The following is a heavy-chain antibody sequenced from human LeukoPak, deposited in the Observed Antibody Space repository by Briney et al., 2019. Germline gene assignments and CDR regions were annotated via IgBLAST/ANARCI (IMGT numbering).Heavy chain of an antibody. D-gene: IGHD2-21*01. Sequence: GWSLRLSCAASGFTLSGYWMHWVGQAQGEGLGWVSRMNSDGTTTTYADSVRGRFTISRDNAKNTLYLQMNSLRADDTAVYYCARYVVASACFDSWGQGTLVTVSS. J-gene: IGHJ4*02. V-gene: IGHV3-74*01. CDR2: MNSDGTTT. CDR3: ARYVVASACFDS. CDR1: GFTLSGYW.